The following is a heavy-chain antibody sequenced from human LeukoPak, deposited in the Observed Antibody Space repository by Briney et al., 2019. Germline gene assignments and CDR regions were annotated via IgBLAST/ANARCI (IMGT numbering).Heavy chain of an antibody. V-gene: IGHV3-23*01. Sequence: PGGSLRLSCAVSGLNFKFYAMSWVRQAPGEGVEWVSGISGRGDHGDYGDCVEGRFTISRDSSKNKLYLRLNSLRAEDTATNYCVKDRYRPEVTCFGGGFEYWGQGTLVGVSS. D-gene: IGHD3-16*01. CDR1: GLNFKFYA. CDR3: VKDRYRPEVTCFGGGFEY. CDR2: ISGRGDHG. J-gene: IGHJ4*02.